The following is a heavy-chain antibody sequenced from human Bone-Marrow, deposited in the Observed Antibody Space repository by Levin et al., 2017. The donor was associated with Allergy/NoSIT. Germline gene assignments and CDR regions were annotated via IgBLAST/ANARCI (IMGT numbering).Heavy chain of an antibody. V-gene: IGHV1-18*01. CDR2: ISAYNGNT. CDR1: GYTFTSYG. D-gene: IGHD2-2*01. Sequence: RGESLKISCKASGYTFTSYGISWVRQAPGQGLEWMGWISAYNGNTNYAQKLQGRVTMTTDTSTSTAYMELRSLRSDDTAVYYCARGGRYLPAAKQTHWGQGTLVTVSS. J-gene: IGHJ4*02. CDR3: ARGGRYLPAAKQTH.